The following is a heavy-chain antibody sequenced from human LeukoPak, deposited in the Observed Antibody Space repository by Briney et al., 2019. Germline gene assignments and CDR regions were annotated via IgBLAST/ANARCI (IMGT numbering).Heavy chain of an antibody. D-gene: IGHD1-26*01. V-gene: IGHV3-53*01. CDR3: ERGATPDV. Sequence: PGGSLRLSCAASGFTVSSNYMSWVRQAPGKGLEWVAIIYRGGGTSYANSVKGRFTISRDSSKNTLYLQMNSLRAEDTAVYYCERGATPDVWGKGTTVTVSS. CDR1: GFTVSSNY. J-gene: IGHJ6*04. CDR2: IYRGGGT.